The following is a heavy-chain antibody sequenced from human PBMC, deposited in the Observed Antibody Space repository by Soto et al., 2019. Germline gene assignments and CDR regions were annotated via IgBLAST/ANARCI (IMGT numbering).Heavy chain of an antibody. Sequence: ASVKVSCKASGYTFTNYGLSWVRQAPGQGLEWMGWISANNGNTNYAQKVKGRVTMTTDTSTSTVYMELRSLTSDDTAVYYCARVFGGYNYNAFDIWGQGTMVTVSS. D-gene: IGHD5-12*01. CDR1: GYTFTNYG. J-gene: IGHJ3*02. CDR3: ARVFGGYNYNAFDI. V-gene: IGHV1-18*01. CDR2: ISANNGNT.